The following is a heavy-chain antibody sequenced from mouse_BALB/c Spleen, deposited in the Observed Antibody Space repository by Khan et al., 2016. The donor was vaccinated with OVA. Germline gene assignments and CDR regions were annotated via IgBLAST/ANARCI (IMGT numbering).Heavy chain of an antibody. Sequence: EVELVESGPGLVKPSQSLSLTCTVTGYSITSDYAWNWIRQFPGNKLEWMGFISYSGNTNYNPSLKSRISITRDTSKNQFFLQLNSVTTEDTARYYCARVYGGDCEYWGQGTTLTVSS. CDR2: ISYSGNT. D-gene: IGHD1-1*01. CDR1: GYSITSDYA. J-gene: IGHJ2*01. V-gene: IGHV3-2*02. CDR3: ARVYGGDCEY.